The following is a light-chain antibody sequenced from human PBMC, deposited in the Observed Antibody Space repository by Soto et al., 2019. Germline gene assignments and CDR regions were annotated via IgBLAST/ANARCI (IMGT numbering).Light chain of an antibody. CDR3: QAYDYRLTASV. Sequence: QSVLTQPPSVSGAPGQRVTLSCTGNSSNLGAGYDVPWYKQVPGAAPKLVIFGNRNRPSGVPERFSGSKSGTSASLAITGLQAEDEADYYCQAYDYRLTASVFGGGTKLTVL. CDR2: GNR. CDR1: SSNLGAGYD. V-gene: IGLV1-40*01. J-gene: IGLJ3*02.